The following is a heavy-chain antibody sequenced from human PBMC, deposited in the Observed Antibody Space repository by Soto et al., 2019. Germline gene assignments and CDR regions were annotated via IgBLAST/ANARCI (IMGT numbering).Heavy chain of an antibody. CDR1: GYTFTGYY. CDR2: INPNSGGT. CDR3: ARVPPGVTLASSWYYFDY. V-gene: IGHV1-2*02. D-gene: IGHD6-13*01. Sequence: ASVKVSCKASGYTFTGYYMHWVRQAPGQGLEWMGWINPNSGGTNYAQKFQGRVTMTRDTSISTAYMELSRLRSDDTAMYYCARVPPGVTLASSWYYFDYWGQGTLVNVSS. J-gene: IGHJ4*02.